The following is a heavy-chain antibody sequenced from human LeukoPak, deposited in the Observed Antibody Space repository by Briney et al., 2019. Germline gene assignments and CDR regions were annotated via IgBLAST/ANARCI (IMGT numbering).Heavy chain of an antibody. CDR3: ARTPGINWFDP. V-gene: IGHV4-38-2*01. CDR1: GYSISSGYY. CDR2: IYHSGST. D-gene: IGHD1-1*01. Sequence: PSETLSLTCAVSGYSISSGYYWGWIRQPPGKGLEWIGSIYHSGSTYYNPSLKSRVTISVDTFKNQFSLKLSSVTAADTAVYYCARTPGINWFDPWGQGTLVTVSS. J-gene: IGHJ5*02.